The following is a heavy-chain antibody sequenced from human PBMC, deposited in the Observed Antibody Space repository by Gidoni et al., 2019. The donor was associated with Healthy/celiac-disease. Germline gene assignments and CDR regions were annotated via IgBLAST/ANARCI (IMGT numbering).Heavy chain of an antibody. CDR3: AKNFGVVISSYYYYGMDV. V-gene: IGHV3-30*18. J-gene: IGHJ6*02. Sequence: QVQLVESGGGVVQPGRSLRLSCAASGFPFSSYGMHWVRQAPGKGLEWVAVISYDGSNKYYADSVKGRFTISRDNSKNTLYLQMNSLRAEDTAVYYCAKNFGVVISSYYYYGMDVWGQGTTVTVSS. D-gene: IGHD3-3*01. CDR2: ISYDGSNK. CDR1: GFPFSSYG.